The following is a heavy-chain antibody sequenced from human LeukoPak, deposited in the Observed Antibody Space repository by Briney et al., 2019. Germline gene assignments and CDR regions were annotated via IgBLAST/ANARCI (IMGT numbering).Heavy chain of an antibody. CDR1: RFSFSNYR. CDR2: VKSDGSNP. V-gene: IGHV3-74*01. D-gene: IGHD3-10*01. Sequence: GGSLRLSCAASRFSFSNYRMHWVRHAPGKGLVWVSRVKSDGSNPSYADSVKGRFTISRDNAENMLYLQMNTLGAEDTAVYYCARDIVSGSGSLDYWGQGTLVTVSS. CDR3: ARDIVSGSGSLDY. J-gene: IGHJ4*02.